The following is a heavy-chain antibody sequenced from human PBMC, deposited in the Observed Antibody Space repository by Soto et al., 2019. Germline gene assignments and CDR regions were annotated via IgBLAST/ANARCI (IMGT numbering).Heavy chain of an antibody. V-gene: IGHV3-53*01. D-gene: IGHD6-13*01. CDR3: ARISSSWRAHYFDY. CDR2: IYSGGST. J-gene: IGHJ4*02. CDR1: GFTVSSNY. Sequence: SLRLSCAASGFTVSSNYISWVRQAPVKGMEWVSVIYSGGSTYYADSVKGRFTISRDNSKNTLYLQMNSLRAEDTAVYYCARISSSWRAHYFDYWGQGTLVTVSS.